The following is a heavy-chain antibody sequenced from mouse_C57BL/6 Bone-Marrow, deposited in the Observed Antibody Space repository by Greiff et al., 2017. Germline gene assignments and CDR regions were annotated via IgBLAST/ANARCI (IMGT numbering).Heavy chain of an antibody. CDR3: ARDRGLRRFAY. Sequence: EVKLMESGPGLVKPSQSLSLTCSVTGYSITSGYYWNWIRQFPGNKLEWMGYISYDGSNNYNPSLKNRISITRDTSKNQFFLKLNSVTTEDTATYYCARDRGLRRFAYWGQGTLVTVSA. CDR1: GYSITSGYY. CDR2: ISYDGSN. D-gene: IGHD2-4*01. J-gene: IGHJ3*01. V-gene: IGHV3-6*01.